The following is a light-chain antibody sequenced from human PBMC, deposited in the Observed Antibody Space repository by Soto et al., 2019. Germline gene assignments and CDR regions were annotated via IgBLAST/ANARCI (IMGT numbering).Light chain of an antibody. Sequence: VLPQSPDTLSLSPGDRVTLSCRASQSVRSTFLAWYQHKPGQAPRLLIYGASNRATGIPDRFSGSASGTDFTLTISRLEPDDSAVYYCQHYNNWPPWTFGQGTKVDIK. CDR1: QSVRSTF. CDR2: GAS. J-gene: IGKJ1*01. CDR3: QHYNNWPPWT. V-gene: IGKV3-20*01.